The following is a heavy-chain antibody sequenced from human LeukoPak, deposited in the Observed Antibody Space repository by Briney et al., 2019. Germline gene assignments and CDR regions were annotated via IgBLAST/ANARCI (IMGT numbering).Heavy chain of an antibody. CDR3: AKGRTYYYDSSAYPRPDAFDI. CDR1: GFTFDDYA. CDR2: ISWHSGSI. J-gene: IGHJ3*02. Sequence: GRSLRLSCAASGFTFDDYAMHWVRQAPGKGLGWVSSISWHSGSIGYADSVKGRFTISRDNAKNSLYLQMNSLRVEDMALYYCAKGRTYYYDSSAYPRPDAFDIWGKGTMVTVSS. D-gene: IGHD3-22*01. V-gene: IGHV3-9*03.